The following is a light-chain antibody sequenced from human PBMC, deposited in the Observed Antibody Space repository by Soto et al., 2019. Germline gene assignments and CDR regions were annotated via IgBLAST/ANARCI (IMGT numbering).Light chain of an antibody. Sequence: QSALTQPASVSGSPGQSITISCTGTSRDDGGYNYVSWYQQHPGKAPKRMIYEVSNRPSGVSNRFSGSKSGNTASLTISGLQAEDEADYYCISYTSSSIDYVFGTGTKLTVL. CDR3: ISYTSSSIDYV. CDR1: SRDDGGYNY. J-gene: IGLJ1*01. CDR2: EVS. V-gene: IGLV2-14*01.